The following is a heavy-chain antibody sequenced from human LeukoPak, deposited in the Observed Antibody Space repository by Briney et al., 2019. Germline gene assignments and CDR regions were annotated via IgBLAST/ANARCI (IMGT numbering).Heavy chain of an antibody. Sequence: PGGSLRLSCAASGFTFSSSWMTWVRQAPGKGLGWVASIREDGSEKTSVDSVKGRFTISRDNAKNSLYLQMDSLRAEDTAVYYCARGPTNGQAFDYWGQGTLVSVSS. CDR1: GFTFSSSW. V-gene: IGHV3-7*01. CDR2: IREDGSEK. CDR3: ARGPTNGQAFDY. J-gene: IGHJ4*02. D-gene: IGHD2-8*01.